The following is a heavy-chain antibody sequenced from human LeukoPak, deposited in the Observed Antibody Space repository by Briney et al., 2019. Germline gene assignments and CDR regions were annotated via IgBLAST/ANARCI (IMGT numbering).Heavy chain of an antibody. Sequence: ASVKVSCKASGGTFSSYAISWVRQAPGQGLEWMGRIIPIFGTANYAQKFQGRVTITTDESTSTAYMELSSLRSEDTAVYYCARGGLVVGVSIWFDPWGQRTLVTVSS. CDR3: ARGGLVVGVSIWFDP. V-gene: IGHV1-69*05. CDR2: IIPIFGTA. J-gene: IGHJ5*02. CDR1: GGTFSSYA. D-gene: IGHD2-2*01.